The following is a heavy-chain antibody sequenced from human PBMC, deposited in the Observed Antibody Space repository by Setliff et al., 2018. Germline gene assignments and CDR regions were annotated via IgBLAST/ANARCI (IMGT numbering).Heavy chain of an antibody. Sequence: GASVKVSCKASGYTFTGYFIHWLRQAPGQGLEWLGWINPNKDVTKYAQKFQDRILMTKDTSLNTVYMELRSLRSEDTAVYYCARVPLVSGYYYGPYYYYYMDVWGKGTTVTVSS. CDR1: GYTFTGYF. V-gene: IGHV1-2*02. D-gene: IGHD3-22*01. J-gene: IGHJ6*03. CDR2: INPNKDVT. CDR3: ARVPLVSGYYYGPYYYYYMDV.